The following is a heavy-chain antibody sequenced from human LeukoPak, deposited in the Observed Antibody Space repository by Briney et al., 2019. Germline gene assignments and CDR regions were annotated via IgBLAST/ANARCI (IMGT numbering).Heavy chain of an antibody. J-gene: IGHJ4*02. CDR1: GFTFDGYA. Sequence: PGGSLRLSCAASGFTFDGYAMHWVRQAPGKGLEWVSGISWNSGNIGYADSVKGRFTISRDNAKNSLYLQMNSLRAEDTALYYCAKDMTYGSGSYGAFGYWGQGTLVTVSS. D-gene: IGHD3-10*01. CDR2: ISWNSGNI. CDR3: AKDMTYGSGSYGAFGY. V-gene: IGHV3-9*01.